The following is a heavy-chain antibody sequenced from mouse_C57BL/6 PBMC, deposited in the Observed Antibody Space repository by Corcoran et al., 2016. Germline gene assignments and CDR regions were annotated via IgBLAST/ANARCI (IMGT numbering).Heavy chain of an antibody. CDR1: GYTFTDYY. Sequence: EVQLQQSGPELVKPGASVKISCKASGYTFTDYYMNWVKQSHGKSLEWIGDINPNNGGTSYNQKFKGKATLTVDKSSSTAYMELRSLTSEDSAVYDCARGSRIDYYVRSGYWGQGTTLTVSS. J-gene: IGHJ2*01. CDR2: INPNNGGT. CDR3: ARGSRIDYYVRSGY. D-gene: IGHD1-1*01. V-gene: IGHV1-26*01.